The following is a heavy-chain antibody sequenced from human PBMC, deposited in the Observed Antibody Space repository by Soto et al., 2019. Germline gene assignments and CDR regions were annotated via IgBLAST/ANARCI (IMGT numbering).Heavy chain of an antibody. D-gene: IGHD3-3*01. V-gene: IGHV2-5*02. CDR1: GFSLSTSGVG. Sequence: SGPTLVNPTQTLTLTCTFSGFSLSTSGVGVGWNRQPPGKALEWLALIYWDDDKRYSPSLKSRLTITKDTSKNQVVLTMTNMDPVDTATYYCAQMLYYDFWSGYPAPYGMDVWGQGTTVTVSS. J-gene: IGHJ6*02. CDR3: AQMLYYDFWSGYPAPYGMDV. CDR2: IYWDDDK.